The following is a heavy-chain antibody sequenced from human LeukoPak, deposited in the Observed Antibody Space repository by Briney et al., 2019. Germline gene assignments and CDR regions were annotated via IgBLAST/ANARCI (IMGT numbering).Heavy chain of an antibody. D-gene: IGHD1-26*01. CDR3: ARDLLGNNWFDP. CDR1: GGSIGSSSYY. V-gene: IGHV4-61*01. CDR2: IYYSGST. J-gene: IGHJ5*02. Sequence: PSETLSLTCTVSGGSIGSSSYYWSWIRQPPGKGLEWIGYIYYSGSTNYNPSLKSRVTMSVDTSKNQFSLKLSSVTAADTAVYYCARDLLGNNWFDPWGQGTLVTVSS.